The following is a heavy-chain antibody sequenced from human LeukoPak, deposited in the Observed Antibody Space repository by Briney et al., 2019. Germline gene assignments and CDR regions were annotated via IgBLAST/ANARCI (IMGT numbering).Heavy chain of an antibody. J-gene: IGHJ4*02. CDR3: VKNGAKVPLYYFDS. D-gene: IGHD4-17*01. CDR2: IRGSGTIR. CDR1: GFTFSNYS. V-gene: IGHV3-23*01. Sequence: GGSLRLSCAASGFTFSNYSMTWVRQATGKGREWVLGIRGSGTIRFFADSVNGRFTIYRDNFKITMYLQLNSLRAEDTVVYYCVKNGAKVPLYYFDSWGLGTLVIVSS.